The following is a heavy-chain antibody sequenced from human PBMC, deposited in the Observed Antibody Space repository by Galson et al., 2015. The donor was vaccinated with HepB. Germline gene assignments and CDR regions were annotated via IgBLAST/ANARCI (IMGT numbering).Heavy chain of an antibody. CDR1: GYTFIGYY. D-gene: IGHD6-19*01. Sequence: SVKVSCKASGYTFIGYYLHWVRQAPGQGLEWMGRINPNSGGTNYAQKFQGRVTMTRDTSITTVYMELSRLTSDDTAVYYCARDGYSSGWYGGALDPWGQGTLVTVSS. CDR2: INPNSGGT. CDR3: ARDGYSSGWYGGALDP. V-gene: IGHV1-2*06. J-gene: IGHJ5*02.